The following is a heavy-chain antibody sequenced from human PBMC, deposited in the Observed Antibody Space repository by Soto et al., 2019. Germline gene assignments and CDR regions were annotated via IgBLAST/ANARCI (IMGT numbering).Heavy chain of an antibody. CDR1: GFTFSSYA. Sequence: PGGSQRLSCAASGFTFSSYAMTWVRQAPGKGLEWVSTLSGDGSDTYYADSVKGRFTVSRDNSKNTLYLQMNSLRVEDTALFYCAKAIYGDYIRDAFDIWGQGTMVTVSS. J-gene: IGHJ3*02. D-gene: IGHD4-17*01. V-gene: IGHV3-23*01. CDR3: AKAIYGDYIRDAFDI. CDR2: LSGDGSDT.